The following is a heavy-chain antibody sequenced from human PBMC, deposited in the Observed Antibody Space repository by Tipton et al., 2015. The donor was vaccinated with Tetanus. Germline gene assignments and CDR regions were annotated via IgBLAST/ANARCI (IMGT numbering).Heavy chain of an antibody. V-gene: IGHV5-51*01. CDR1: GYIFNNYW. Sequence: VQLVQSGGEVKKPGESLKISCKGSGYIFNNYWIGRVRQKPGKGLEWMGIIYPGDSDTRYSPSFQGQVTISVDKSIDTAYLQWSSLKASDTSMFYCARAHCTDGVCNFDFWGQGALVTVAS. D-gene: IGHD2-8*01. CDR3: ARAHCTDGVCNFDF. CDR2: IYPGDSDT. J-gene: IGHJ4*02.